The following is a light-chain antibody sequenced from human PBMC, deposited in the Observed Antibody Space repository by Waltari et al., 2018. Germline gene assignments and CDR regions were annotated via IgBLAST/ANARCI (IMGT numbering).Light chain of an antibody. Sequence: EIVMTQSPATLSVSPGERATLSCRARQSVRSDLAWYQQKPGQAPRLLFYGASTRATGIPARFSGSGSGTDFTLSISSLQSEDFALYYCQQYNDWPKITFGQGTRLEIK. CDR2: GAS. V-gene: IGKV3-15*01. J-gene: IGKJ5*01. CDR1: QSVRSD. CDR3: QQYNDWPKIT.